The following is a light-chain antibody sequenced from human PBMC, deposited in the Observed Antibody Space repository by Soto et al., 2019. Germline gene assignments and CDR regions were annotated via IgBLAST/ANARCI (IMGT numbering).Light chain of an antibody. CDR1: NGDVGAYNH. CDR2: AVT. V-gene: IGLV2-11*01. CDR3: CSYTGTSTYVL. J-gene: IGLJ2*01. Sequence: QSALTQPRSVSGSPGQSVTISCTGTNGDVGAYNHVSWYQQHPGKVPKLIIYAVTKRPSGVPVRFSASKSGDTASLTISGLQADDEADYFCCSYTGTSTYVLIGGGTQLTVL.